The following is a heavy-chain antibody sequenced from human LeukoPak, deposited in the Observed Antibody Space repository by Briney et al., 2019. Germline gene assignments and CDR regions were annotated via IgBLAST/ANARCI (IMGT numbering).Heavy chain of an antibody. CDR2: IYYSGST. D-gene: IGHD1-26*01. V-gene: IGHV4-39*07. J-gene: IGHJ4*02. Sequence: SETLSLTCTVSGGSISSSSYYWGWIRQPPGKGLEWFGSIYYSGSTYYNPSLKSRVTISVDTSKNQFSLKLSSVTAADTAVYYCARDLSGSYSGNYFDYWGQGTLVTVSS. CDR1: GGSISSSSYY. CDR3: ARDLSGSYSGNYFDY.